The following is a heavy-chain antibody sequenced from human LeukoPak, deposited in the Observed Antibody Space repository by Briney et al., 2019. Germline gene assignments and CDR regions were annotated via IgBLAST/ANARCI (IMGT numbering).Heavy chain of an antibody. J-gene: IGHJ4*02. D-gene: IGHD3-9*01. Sequence: GGSLRLSCAASGFTFSSYAMSWVRQDPGKGLEWVSAISDSGGSTYYADSVKGRFTISRDNSKNTLYLQMNSLRAEDTAVYYCAKWRHYDILTGPGWGQGTLVTVSS. CDR2: ISDSGGST. CDR1: GFTFSSYA. CDR3: AKWRHYDILTGPG. V-gene: IGHV3-23*01.